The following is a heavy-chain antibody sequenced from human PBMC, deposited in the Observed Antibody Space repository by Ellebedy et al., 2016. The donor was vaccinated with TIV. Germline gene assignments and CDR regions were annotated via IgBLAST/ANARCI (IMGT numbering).Heavy chain of an antibody. V-gene: IGHV3-30-3*01. CDR1: GFTFSSYA. CDR2: ISYDGSNK. D-gene: IGHD5-12*01. Sequence: GESLKISCAASGFTFSSYAMHWVRQAPGKGLEWVAVISYDGSNKYYADSVKGRFTISRDNSKNTLYLQMNSLRAEDTAVYYCASNYPGRSYSGYDSGGYWGQGTLVTVSS. CDR3: ASNYPGRSYSGYDSGGY. J-gene: IGHJ4*02.